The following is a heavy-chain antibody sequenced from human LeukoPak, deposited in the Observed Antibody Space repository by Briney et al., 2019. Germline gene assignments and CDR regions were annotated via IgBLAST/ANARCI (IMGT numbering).Heavy chain of an antibody. V-gene: IGHV4-31*03. CDR1: GGSISSGGYY. CDR3: ARVGYDSSGYYLNFDY. Sequence: PSETLSLTCTVSGGSISSGGYYWSWIRQHPGKGLEWIGYIYYSGSTYYNPSLKSRVTISVDTSKNQFSLKLSSVTAADTAVYYCARVGYDSSGYYLNFDYWGQGTLVTVSS. CDR2: IYYSGST. D-gene: IGHD3-22*01. J-gene: IGHJ4*02.